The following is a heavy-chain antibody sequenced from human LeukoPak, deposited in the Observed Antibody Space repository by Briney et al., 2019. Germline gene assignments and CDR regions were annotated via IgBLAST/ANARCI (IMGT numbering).Heavy chain of an antibody. J-gene: IGHJ5*02. CDR1: GYTLTELS. Sequence: ASVKVSCKVSGYTLTELSMRWVRQAPGKGLEWMGGFDPEDGETIYAQKFQGRVTMTEDTSTDTAYMELSSLRSEDTAVYYCATIYSKGYNWFDPWGQGTLVTVSS. V-gene: IGHV1-24*01. CDR2: FDPEDGET. D-gene: IGHD4-4*01. CDR3: ATIYSKGYNWFDP.